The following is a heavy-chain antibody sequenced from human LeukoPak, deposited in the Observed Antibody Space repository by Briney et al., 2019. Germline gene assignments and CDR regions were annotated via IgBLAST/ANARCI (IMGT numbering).Heavy chain of an antibody. D-gene: IGHD3-9*01. J-gene: IGHJ4*02. Sequence: GGSLRLSCAASGFTFSNYALHWVRQAPGKGLEWVAVISYDGSNKFYADSVRGRFTISRDNSKNTLFLQMNSLRPEDTAVYYCARGPDYDILADYFDYWGQGTLVTVSS. CDR3: ARGPDYDILADYFDY. V-gene: IGHV3-30*04. CDR2: ISYDGSNK. CDR1: GFTFSNYA.